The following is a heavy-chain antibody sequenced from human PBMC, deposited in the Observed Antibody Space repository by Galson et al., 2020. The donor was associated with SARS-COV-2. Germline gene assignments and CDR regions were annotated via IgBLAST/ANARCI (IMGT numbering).Heavy chain of an antibody. Sequence: TGGSLRLSCAASGFTFSSYAMHWVRQAPGKGLEWVAVISYDGSNKYYADSVKGRFTISRDNSKNTLYLQMNSLRAEDTAVYYCASVGCSSTSCYYYDGMDVWGQGTTVTVSS. CDR3: ASVGCSSTSCYYYDGMDV. J-gene: IGHJ6*02. V-gene: IGHV3-30-3*01. CDR2: ISYDGSNK. CDR1: GFTFSSYA. D-gene: IGHD2-2*01.